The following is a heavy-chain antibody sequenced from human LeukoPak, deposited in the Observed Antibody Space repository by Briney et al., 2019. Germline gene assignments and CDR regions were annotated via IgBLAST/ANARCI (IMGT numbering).Heavy chain of an antibody. V-gene: IGHV3-21*01. Sequence: GGSLRLSCAASGFTFSSYSMNWVRQAPGKGLEWVSSISSSSSYIYYADSVKGRFTISRDNAKNSLYLQMNSLRAEDTAVYYCAREKKSSWYLSGDYWGQGTLVTVSS. D-gene: IGHD6-13*01. CDR2: ISSSSSYI. CDR3: AREKKSSWYLSGDY. CDR1: GFTFSSYS. J-gene: IGHJ4*02.